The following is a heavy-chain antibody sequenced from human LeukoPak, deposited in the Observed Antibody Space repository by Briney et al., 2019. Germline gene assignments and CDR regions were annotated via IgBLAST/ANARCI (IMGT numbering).Heavy chain of an antibody. CDR1: GFTFNTFN. CDR3: ARDHNYAFDN. V-gene: IGHV3-48*01. J-gene: IGHJ4*02. D-gene: IGHD1-1*01. CDR2: IGIDSGNT. Sequence: PGGSLRLSCAASGFTFNTFNMNWVRQAPGKGLEWISYIGIDSGNTKYADSVRGRFTISADKAKNSLYLQMNSLRVEDTAVYYCARDHNYAFDNWGQGTLVSVAS.